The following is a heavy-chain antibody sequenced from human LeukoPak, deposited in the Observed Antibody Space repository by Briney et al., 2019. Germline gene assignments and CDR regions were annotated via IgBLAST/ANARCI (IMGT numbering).Heavy chain of an antibody. V-gene: IGHV3-30*18. Sequence: PGGSLRLSCAASGFTFSSYSMNWVRQAPGKGLEWVAVIANDGSNRLYADSVNGRFTISRDNSKNTLYLQMNSLRTEDTAVYYCAKEKLRGSIHYGMDVWGRGTTVTVSS. J-gene: IGHJ6*02. D-gene: IGHD3-10*01. CDR1: GFTFSSYS. CDR3: AKEKLRGSIHYGMDV. CDR2: IANDGSNR.